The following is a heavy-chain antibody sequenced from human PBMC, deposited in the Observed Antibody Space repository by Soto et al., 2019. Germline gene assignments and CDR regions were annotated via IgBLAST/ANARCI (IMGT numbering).Heavy chain of an antibody. J-gene: IGHJ3*02. Sequence: EVQLVESGGGLVKPGGSLRLSCAASGFTVSSNYMSWVRQAPGKGLEWGSGIYSAGIKYYADSVKGRFTITRDNSKNTRYLQINSLRTEETAVYYCARDSHDSGAFDIWGQGTIVTVSS. CDR1: GFTVSSNY. D-gene: IGHD1-1*01. V-gene: IGHV3-66*01. CDR2: IYSAGIK. CDR3: ARDSHDSGAFDI.